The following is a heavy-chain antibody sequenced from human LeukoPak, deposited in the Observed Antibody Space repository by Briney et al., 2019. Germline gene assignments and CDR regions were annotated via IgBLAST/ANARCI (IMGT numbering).Heavy chain of an antibody. V-gene: IGHV4-34*01. D-gene: IGHD2-2*01. CDR1: GGSFSGYY. Sequence: PSETLSLTCAVYGGSFSGYYWSWIRQPPGKGLEWIGEINHSGSTNYNPSLKSRVTISVDTSKNQFSLKLSSVTAADTAVYYCARGYYCSSTSCCDYWGQGTLVTVSS. J-gene: IGHJ4*02. CDR2: INHSGST. CDR3: ARGYYCSSTSCCDY.